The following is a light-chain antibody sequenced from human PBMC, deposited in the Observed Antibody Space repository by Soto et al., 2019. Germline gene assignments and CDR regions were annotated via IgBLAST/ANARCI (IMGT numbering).Light chain of an antibody. V-gene: IGKV3-15*01. Sequence: QSLAFLSVPKGVDAILSGRVSESVSSNLAWYQQKPGQAPRLLIYGASARATGIPARFSGSGSGTEFTLTISSLQSEDFAVYYCQQYDNWPPWTFGQRSIVDVK. J-gene: IGKJ1*01. CDR2: GAS. CDR1: ESVSSN. CDR3: QQYDNWPPWT.